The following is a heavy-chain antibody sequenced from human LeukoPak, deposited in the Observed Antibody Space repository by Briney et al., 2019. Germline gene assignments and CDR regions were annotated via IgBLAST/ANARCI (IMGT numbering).Heavy chain of an antibody. J-gene: IGHJ4*02. V-gene: IGHV4-59*08. CDR2: IYYRGTT. Sequence: SETLSLTCTVSGGSISSHYWSWIRQPPGGGREWIGYIYYRGTTNYNPSLKSRVTISVDTSKDQFSLKLTSVTAADTAVYYCASTHKVAYYFDYWGQGTLVTVPS. CDR1: GGSISSHY. D-gene: IGHD2-15*01. CDR3: ASTHKVAYYFDY.